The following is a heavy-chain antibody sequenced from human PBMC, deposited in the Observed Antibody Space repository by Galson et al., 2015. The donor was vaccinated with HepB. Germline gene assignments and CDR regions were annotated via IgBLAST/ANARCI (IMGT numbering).Heavy chain of an antibody. V-gene: IGHV3-66*01. CDR3: ARWIGIRGAFDV. Sequence: SLRLSCAASGFTDSTNYMSWVRQAPGKGLEWVSFIYSGGTTYYPDSVKGRFTISRDNSKNTLHFQMNSLRAEDTAIYYCARWIGIRGAFDVWGQGTMVTVSS. J-gene: IGHJ3*01. CDR2: IYSGGTT. D-gene: IGHD2-2*03. CDR1: GFTDSTNY.